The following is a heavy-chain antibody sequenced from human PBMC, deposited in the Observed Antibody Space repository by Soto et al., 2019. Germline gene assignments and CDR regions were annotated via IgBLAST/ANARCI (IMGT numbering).Heavy chain of an antibody. Sequence: QLQLQESGSGLVKPSQTLSLTCAVSGGSISSGGYSWSWIRQPPGKGLEWIGYIYHSGSTYYNPSLKSRVTISVDRSKNQFSLKLSSVTAADTAVYYCARGRFMITFGGEAAFDIWGQGTMVTVSS. J-gene: IGHJ3*02. CDR1: GGSISSGGYS. CDR3: ARGRFMITFGGEAAFDI. D-gene: IGHD3-16*01. CDR2: IYHSGST. V-gene: IGHV4-30-2*01.